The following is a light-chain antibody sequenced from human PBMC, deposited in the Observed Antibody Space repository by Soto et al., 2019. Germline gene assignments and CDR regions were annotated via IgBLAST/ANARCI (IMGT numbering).Light chain of an antibody. CDR2: GAS. CDR3: QQSYSTPRT. V-gene: IGKV3-20*01. J-gene: IGKJ4*01. CDR1: QSVSSNY. Sequence: EIVLTQSPGTLSLSPGERATLSWRASQSVSSNYLAWYQQRPGQAPRLLIYGASSRATGIPDRFSGSGSGTDFTLTISSLQPEDFETYYCQQSYSTPRTFGGGTKVDIK.